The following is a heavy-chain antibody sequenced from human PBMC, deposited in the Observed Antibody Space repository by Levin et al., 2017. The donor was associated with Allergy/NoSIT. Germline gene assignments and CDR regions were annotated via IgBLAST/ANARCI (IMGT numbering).Heavy chain of an antibody. CDR1: GFTFSNSA. CDR2: ISYGGSEA. CDR3: ARGRDTSGWYLDY. J-gene: IGHJ4*02. V-gene: IGHV3-30*04. Sequence: GESLKISCAASGFTFSNSAMHWVRQAPGKGLEWMTVISYGGSEAYYADSVKDRFTISRDNSKNTLYLQMNNLRTEDTAVYYCARGRDTSGWYLDYWGQGTLVTVSS. D-gene: IGHD6-19*01.